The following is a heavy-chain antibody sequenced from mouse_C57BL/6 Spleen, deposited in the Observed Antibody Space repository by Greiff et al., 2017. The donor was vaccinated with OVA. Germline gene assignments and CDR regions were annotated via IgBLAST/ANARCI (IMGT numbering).Heavy chain of an antibody. J-gene: IGHJ1*03. V-gene: IGHV3-6*01. CDR1: GYSITSGYY. CDR3: ARERAYYYGSSYWYFDV. Sequence: EVQVVESGPGLVKPSQSLSLTCSVTGYSITSGYYWNWIRQFPGNKLEWMGYISYDGSNNYNPSLKNRISITRDTSKNQFFLKLNSVTTEDTATYYGARERAYYYGSSYWYFDVWGTGTTVTVSS. CDR2: ISYDGSN. D-gene: IGHD1-1*01.